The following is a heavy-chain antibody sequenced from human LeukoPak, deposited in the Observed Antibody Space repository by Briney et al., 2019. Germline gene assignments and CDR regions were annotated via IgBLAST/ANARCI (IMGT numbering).Heavy chain of an antibody. CDR1: GYTFTSYG. CDR3: AREEHGSGGYYSSPPDY. CDR2: ISAYNGNT. V-gene: IGHV1-18*01. J-gene: IGHJ4*02. Sequence: ASVKVSCKASGYTFTSYGISWVRQAPGQGLEWMGWISAYNGNTNYAQKLQGRVTMTTDTSTSTAYMELRSLRSDDTAVYYCAREEHGSGGYYSSPPDYRGQGTLVTVSS. D-gene: IGHD3-10*01.